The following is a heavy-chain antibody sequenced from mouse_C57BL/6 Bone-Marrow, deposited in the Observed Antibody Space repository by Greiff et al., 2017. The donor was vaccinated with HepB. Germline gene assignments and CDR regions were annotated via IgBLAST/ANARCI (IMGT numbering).Heavy chain of an antibody. CDR2: IYPGGGYT. D-gene: IGHD2-12*01. CDR1: GYTFTNYW. J-gene: IGHJ2*01. CDR3: ATYDGY. Sequence: QVQLQSGAELVRPGTSVKMSCKASGYTFTNYWIGWAKQRPGHGLEWIGDIYPGGGYTNYNEKFKGKATLTADKSSSTAYMQFSSLTSEDSAIYYCATYDGYWGQGTTLTVSS. V-gene: IGHV1-63*01.